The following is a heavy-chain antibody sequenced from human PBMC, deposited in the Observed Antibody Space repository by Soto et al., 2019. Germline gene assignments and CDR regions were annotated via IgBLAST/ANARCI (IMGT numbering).Heavy chain of an antibody. CDR3: ARPYYYDSSGYYRGYYYYYGMDV. D-gene: IGHD3-22*01. V-gene: IGHV1-18*01. CDR2: ISAYNGNT. CDR1: GYTFTSYG. J-gene: IGHJ6*02. Sequence: QVQLVQSGAEVKKPGASVKVSCKASGYTFTSYGISWVRQAPGQGLEWMGWISAYNGNTNYAQKLQGRVTMTTDTSTSKAYMELRSLRSDDTAVYYCARPYYYDSSGYYRGYYYYYGMDVWGQGTTVTVSS.